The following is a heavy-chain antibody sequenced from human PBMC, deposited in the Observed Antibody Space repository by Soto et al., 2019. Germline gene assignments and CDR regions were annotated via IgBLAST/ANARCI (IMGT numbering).Heavy chain of an antibody. CDR2: ISTSSSAI. D-gene: IGHD3-9*01. CDR3: ARDGADYDILTGYYDYYYHGMDV. CDR1: GFAFRSYG. Sequence: GGSLRLSCVASGFAFRSYGMNWVRQAPGRGLEWVSSISTSSSAIYYTDSVKGRFTISRDNARNSLYLQMKSLRAEDTAVYFCARDGADYDILTGYYDYYYHGMDVWGQGTTVTVSS. J-gene: IGHJ6*02. V-gene: IGHV3-21*06.